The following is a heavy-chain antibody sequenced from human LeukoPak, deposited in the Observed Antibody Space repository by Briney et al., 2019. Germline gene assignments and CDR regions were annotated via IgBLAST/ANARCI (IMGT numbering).Heavy chain of an antibody. CDR2: TYYRSKWYN. CDR3: ARDAGAPGGYTYGYGFDY. J-gene: IGHJ4*02. D-gene: IGHD5-18*01. Sequence: SHTPSLTCAISGDSVPRKCAAWDWIRQSPSRGLELLGRTYYRSKWYNEYAVSVKSRLTINPDTSKNQYSLQLNSVTPEDTAVYYCARDAGAPGGYTYGYGFDYWGQGTLVTVSS. CDR1: GDSVPRKCAA. V-gene: IGHV6-1*01.